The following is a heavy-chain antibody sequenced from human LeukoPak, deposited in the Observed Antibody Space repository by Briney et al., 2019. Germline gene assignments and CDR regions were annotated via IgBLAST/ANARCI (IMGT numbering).Heavy chain of an antibody. V-gene: IGHV4-59*01. D-gene: IGHD5-18*01. CDR3: ARVGLWDYFDY. J-gene: IGHJ4*02. CDR1: GGSISSYY. Sequence: SETLSLTCTVSGGSISSYYWSWIRQPPGKGLEWIGYIYYSGSTNYNPSLKSRVTISVDTSKNQFSLKLSSVTAADTAVCYCARVGLWDYFDYWGQGTLVTVSS. CDR2: IYYSGST.